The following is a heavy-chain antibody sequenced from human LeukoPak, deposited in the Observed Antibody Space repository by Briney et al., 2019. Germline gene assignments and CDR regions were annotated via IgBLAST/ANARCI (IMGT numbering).Heavy chain of an antibody. CDR3: ARVGHYDSSVYADDVFDF. D-gene: IGHD3-22*01. CDR1: GYTFTGYY. CDR2: TNPDSGNT. J-gene: IGHJ3*01. V-gene: IGHV1-2*02. Sequence: ASVKVSCKASGYTFTGYYLHWVRQAPGHGLEWLGWTNPDSGNTKYAQKFQGRVTLTRDTSISTAYMEVSRLRPDDTAVYYCARVGHYDSSVYADDVFDFWGQGTMVTVSS.